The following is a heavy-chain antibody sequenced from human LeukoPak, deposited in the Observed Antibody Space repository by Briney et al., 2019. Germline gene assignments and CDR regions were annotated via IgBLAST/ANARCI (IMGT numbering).Heavy chain of an antibody. CDR2: INPSSGGT. CDR1: GYTFTGYY. CDR3: ARTPERLDY. J-gene: IGHJ4*02. Sequence: GASGKVSCKASGYTFTGYYMHWVRQAPGQGLEWMGCINPSSGGTNYTQKFQGRVTMTRATYISTAYMGLRTLRSDDTAVYYCARTPERLDYWGQGTLVTVSS. V-gene: IGHV1-2*02.